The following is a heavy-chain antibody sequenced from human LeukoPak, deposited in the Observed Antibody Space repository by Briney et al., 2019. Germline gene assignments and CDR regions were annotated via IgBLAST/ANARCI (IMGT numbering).Heavy chain of an antibody. J-gene: IGHJ6*02. CDR3: TTPTV. CDR2: IKSKTDGWTT. V-gene: IGHV3-15*01. CDR1: GFTFSNAW. Sequence: GGSLRLSCAASGFTFSNAWMSWVRQAPGKGLEWVGRIKSKTDGWTTDYATPVKGRFTISRDDSKNTLYLQMNSLKTEDTAVYYCTTPTVWGQGTTVTVSS.